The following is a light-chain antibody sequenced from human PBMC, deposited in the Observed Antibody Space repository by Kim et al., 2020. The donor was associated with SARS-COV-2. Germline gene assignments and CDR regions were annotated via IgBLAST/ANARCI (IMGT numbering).Light chain of an antibody. CDR2: GTS. V-gene: IGKV3-20*01. CDR1: QSVAYNH. J-gene: IGKJ2*01. CDR3: QQYDRSPYT. Sequence: SPGERATPTCRASQSVAYNHLAGFQQKPGQAPRLLIYGTSSRATGIPDRFSASESGTDFTLTISRLEPEDFAVYYCQQYDRSPYTFGQGTKLEI.